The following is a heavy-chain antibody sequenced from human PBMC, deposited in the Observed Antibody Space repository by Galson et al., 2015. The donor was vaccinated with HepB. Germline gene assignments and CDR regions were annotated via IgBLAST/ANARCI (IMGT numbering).Heavy chain of an antibody. CDR3: AQDLTYYYGSGSYFVGMNA. J-gene: IGHJ6*01. D-gene: IGHD3-10*01. Sequence: SLRLSCAASGFTFEDYAMHWVRHVPGKGLAWVAGISWKSDFTGYADSVRGRFTISRDTAKYSLHLQMNSLRTEDTALYYCAQDLTYYYGSGSYFVGMNAWGQGTTVTVSA. CDR1: GFTFEDYA. CDR2: ISWKSDFT. V-gene: IGHV3-9*01.